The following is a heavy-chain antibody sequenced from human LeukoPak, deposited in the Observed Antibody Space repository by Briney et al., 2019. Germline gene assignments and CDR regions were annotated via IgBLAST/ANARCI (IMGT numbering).Heavy chain of an antibody. D-gene: IGHD2-2*01. V-gene: IGHV5-51*01. Sequence: GESLKISCKGSGYSFTTYWIGWVRQMPGKGLEWMGIIYPGDSDTRYSPSFQGQVTISADKSISTAYLQWNSLKASDTAMYYCARHLGYCSSTSCPGYFDYWGQGTLVTVSS. CDR1: GYSFTTYW. J-gene: IGHJ4*02. CDR3: ARHLGYCSSTSCPGYFDY. CDR2: IYPGDSDT.